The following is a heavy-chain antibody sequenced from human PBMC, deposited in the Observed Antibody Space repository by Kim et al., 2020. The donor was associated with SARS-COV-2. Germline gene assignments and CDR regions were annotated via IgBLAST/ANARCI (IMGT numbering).Heavy chain of an antibody. CDR3: ARALYYSTADAFDI. CDR1: GFIFSTYG. J-gene: IGHJ3*02. CDR2: IWYDEKSE. Sequence: GGSRRLSCAASGFIFSTYGMHWVRQAPGKGLEWVAVIWYDEKSEYYADSVKGRFPISRDNSKGTVYLQMNSLRAEDTAVYYCARALYYSTADAFDIWGQGTMVTVSS. V-gene: IGHV3-33*01. D-gene: IGHD2-2*01.